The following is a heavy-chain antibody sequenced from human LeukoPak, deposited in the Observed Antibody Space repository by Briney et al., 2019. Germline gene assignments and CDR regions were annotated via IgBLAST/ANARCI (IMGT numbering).Heavy chain of an antibody. V-gene: IGHV3-53*01. D-gene: IGHD6-19*01. Sequence: GGSLRLSCAASGFTVSSNYMSWVRQAPGKGLEWVSVIYSGGSTYYAASVKGRFTISRDNSKNTLYLQMNSLRAEDTAVYYCAREASIAVAGTDHDAFDIWGQGTMVTVSS. CDR2: IYSGGST. CDR3: AREASIAVAGTDHDAFDI. CDR1: GFTVSSNY. J-gene: IGHJ3*02.